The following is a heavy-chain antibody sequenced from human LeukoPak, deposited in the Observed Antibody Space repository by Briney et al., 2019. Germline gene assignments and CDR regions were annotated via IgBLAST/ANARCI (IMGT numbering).Heavy chain of an antibody. J-gene: IGHJ4*02. Sequence: GASVKVSCKASGYTFTSYAMHWVRQAPGQRLEWMGWINAGNGNTKYSQKFQGRVTITRDTSASTAYMELSSLRSEDTAVYYCARENGSGSYYRVFDYWGQGTLVTVSS. CDR2: INAGNGNT. CDR3: ARENGSGSYYRVFDY. V-gene: IGHV1-3*01. CDR1: GYTFTSYA. D-gene: IGHD3-10*01.